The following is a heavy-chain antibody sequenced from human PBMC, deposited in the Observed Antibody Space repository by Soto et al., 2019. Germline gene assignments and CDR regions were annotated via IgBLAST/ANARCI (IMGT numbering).Heavy chain of an antibody. V-gene: IGHV3-23*01. CDR1: GFTFSSYA. CDR2: ISGSGGST. CDR3: AKVTCGGDCYYYYYYGMDV. D-gene: IGHD2-21*02. Sequence: GGSLRLSCAASGFTFSSYAMSWVRQAPGKGLEWVSAISGSGGSTYYADSVKGRFTISRDNSKNTLYLQMNSLRAEDTAVYYCAKVTCGGDCYYYYYYGMDVWGQGTTVTVSS. J-gene: IGHJ6*02.